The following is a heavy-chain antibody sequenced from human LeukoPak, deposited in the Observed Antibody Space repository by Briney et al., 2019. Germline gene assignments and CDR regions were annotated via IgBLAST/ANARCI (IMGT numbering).Heavy chain of an antibody. D-gene: IGHD2-21*01. CDR3: ARGDWFDL. J-gene: IGHJ5*02. Sequence: ASVTLSCKSSGSTFTSYNINWVRQSPGQGLEWMGWVSGYNGNTNYAQKFEGRVAMTTDTSSSTAYMELRSLKSDDTAIYYCARGDWFDLWGQGTLVTVSS. V-gene: IGHV1-18*01. CDR2: VSGYNGNT. CDR1: GSTFTSYN.